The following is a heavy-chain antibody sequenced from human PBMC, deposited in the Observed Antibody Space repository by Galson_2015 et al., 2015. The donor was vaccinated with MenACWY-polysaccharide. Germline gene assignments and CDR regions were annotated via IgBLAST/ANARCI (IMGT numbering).Heavy chain of an antibody. Sequence: PALVIPSPPLTLACTFSGFSLPTDGMRVSWIRQPPGKALEWLARIGWDDHKFYSTSLKSRLTISKDTSKNQVVLTMTNMDPVDTATYYCARIRGTYYYYMDVWGKGTTVTVSS. J-gene: IGHJ6*03. CDR1: GFSLPTDGMR. V-gene: IGHV2-70*04. CDR3: ARIRGTYYYYMDV. CDR2: IGWDDHK.